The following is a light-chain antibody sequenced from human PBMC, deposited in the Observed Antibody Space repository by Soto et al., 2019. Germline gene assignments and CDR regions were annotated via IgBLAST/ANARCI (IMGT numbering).Light chain of an antibody. CDR1: SSHIGSYNH. CDR3: ISYNDRQAYL. Sequence: PALAQPAPVSGTPGQSITTSCSGKSSHIGSYNHIAWYQQFPAKSPKLMIYAVSDRPPGVSDRYSGSQSVIPASLTISGLQTEDEADYYCISYNDRQAYLFGTGTKV. CDR2: AVS. V-gene: IGLV2-14*03. J-gene: IGLJ1*01.